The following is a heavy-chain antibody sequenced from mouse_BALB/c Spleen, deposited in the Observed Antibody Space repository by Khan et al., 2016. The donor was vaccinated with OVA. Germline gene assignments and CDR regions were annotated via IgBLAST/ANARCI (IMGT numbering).Heavy chain of an antibody. CDR2: INTGGVYT. J-gene: IGHJ3*01. V-gene: IGHV5-6*01. Sequence: VQLKQSGGDFVRPGGSLKLSCAASGFTFSTYGMSWVRQTPDKRLEWVATINTGGVYTYYPDSVKGRFTISRDNAKNTLYLQLSSLKSEDTAIYYCAGLAYYYSGEGFAYWGQGTLVTVAA. CDR1: GFTFSTYG. D-gene: IGHD1-1*02. CDR3: AGLAYYYSGEGFAY.